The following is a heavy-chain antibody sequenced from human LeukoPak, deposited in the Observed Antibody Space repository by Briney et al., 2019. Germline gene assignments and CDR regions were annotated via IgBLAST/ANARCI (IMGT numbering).Heavy chain of an antibody. V-gene: IGHV3-48*01. CDR1: GYSFTSYW. CDR2: ISSSSSTI. Sequence: GESLKISCQGSGYSFTSYWIAWVRQMPGKGLEWVSYISSSSSTIYYADSVKGRFTISRDNAKNSLYLQMNSLRAEDTAVYYCARVRWGGLYYFDYWGQGTLVTVSS. D-gene: IGHD3-16*01. CDR3: ARVRWGGLYYFDY. J-gene: IGHJ4*02.